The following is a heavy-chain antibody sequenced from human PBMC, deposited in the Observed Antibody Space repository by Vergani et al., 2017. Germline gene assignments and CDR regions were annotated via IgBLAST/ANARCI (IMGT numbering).Heavy chain of an antibody. CDR3: ARYLSGGDDAFDI. Sequence: QVQPQESGPGLVKPSETLSLTCTVSGGSISSYYWSWIRQPPGKGLEWIGYIYYSGNTNYNPSLKSRVTISVDTSKNQFSLKLSSVTAADTAVYYCARYLSGGDDAFDIWGQGTMVTVSS. CDR2: IYYSGNT. CDR1: GGSISSYY. V-gene: IGHV4-59*01. J-gene: IGHJ3*02. D-gene: IGHD3-16*01.